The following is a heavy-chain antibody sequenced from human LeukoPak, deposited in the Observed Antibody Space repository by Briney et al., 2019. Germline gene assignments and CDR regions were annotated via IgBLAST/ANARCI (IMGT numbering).Heavy chain of an antibody. Sequence: SETLSLTCAVYGGSFSGYYWSWIRQPPGKGLEWIGEINHGGSTNYNPSLKSRVTISVDTSKNQFSLKLSSVTAADTAVYYCAGDSGWYKVSWFDPWGQGTLVTVPS. CDR2: INHGGST. CDR3: AGDSGWYKVSWFDP. J-gene: IGHJ5*02. CDR1: GGSFSGYY. D-gene: IGHD6-19*01. V-gene: IGHV4-34*01.